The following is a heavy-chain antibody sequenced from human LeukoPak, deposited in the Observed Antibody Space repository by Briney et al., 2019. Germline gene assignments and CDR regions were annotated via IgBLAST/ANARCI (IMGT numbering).Heavy chain of an antibody. Sequence: GESLKISCKGSGYSFTSYWIGWVRQMPGKGLEWMGIIYPGDSDTRYSPSFQGQVTISADKSISTAYLQWSSLKASDSAMYYCTREAGRYCSGDTCYFHRSFDYWGQGTLVTVSS. CDR1: GYSFTSYW. D-gene: IGHD2-15*01. CDR3: TREAGRYCSGDTCYFHRSFDY. CDR2: IYPGDSDT. V-gene: IGHV5-51*01. J-gene: IGHJ4*02.